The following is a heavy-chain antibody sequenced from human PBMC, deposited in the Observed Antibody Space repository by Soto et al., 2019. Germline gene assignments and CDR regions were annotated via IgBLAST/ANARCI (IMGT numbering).Heavy chain of an antibody. D-gene: IGHD4-17*01. J-gene: IGHJ6*03. V-gene: IGHV4-59*08. CDR2: IYYSGLT. CDR1: GGSISKYY. Sequence: SEALSLTCTVSGGSISKYYWSWVRQSPGMGLEWIGYIYYSGLTKYNPSLRSRVTISVGTSKNQFSLRLSSVTAADSAVYYCAISGDYTNYYYYYMDVWGKGTTVTGSS. CDR3: AISGDYTNYYYYYMDV.